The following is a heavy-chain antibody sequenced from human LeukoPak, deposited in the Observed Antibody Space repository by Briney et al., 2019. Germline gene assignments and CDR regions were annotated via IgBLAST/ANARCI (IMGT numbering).Heavy chain of an antibody. Sequence: SGGSLTLSCAASGFTFSVYWMSWVRQAPGKGLEWVANIKEDGSEKYYVDSVKGRFTISKDNAKNSLYLQMTNLRVEDTALYYCARDTHLSYGAGFDYWGQGTLVTVSS. CDR2: IKEDGSEK. J-gene: IGHJ4*02. CDR3: ARDTHLSYGAGFDY. CDR1: GFTFSVYW. D-gene: IGHD3-10*01. V-gene: IGHV3-7*01.